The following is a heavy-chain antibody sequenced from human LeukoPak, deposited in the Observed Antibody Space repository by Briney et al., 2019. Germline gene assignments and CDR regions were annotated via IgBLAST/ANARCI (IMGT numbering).Heavy chain of an antibody. CDR3: ARGSYDFWSGDYYYMDV. J-gene: IGHJ6*03. V-gene: IGHV4-61*02. CDR2: ISSSGST. Sequence: SQTLSLTCTVSGDSISSGDYDWGWLRQPGGKGLEWIVRISSSGSTNYNPSLKSRVTISVDTSKNQFSLKLSSVTAADTAVYYCARGSYDFWSGDYYYMDVWGKGTTVTVSS. D-gene: IGHD3-3*01. CDR1: GDSISSGDYD.